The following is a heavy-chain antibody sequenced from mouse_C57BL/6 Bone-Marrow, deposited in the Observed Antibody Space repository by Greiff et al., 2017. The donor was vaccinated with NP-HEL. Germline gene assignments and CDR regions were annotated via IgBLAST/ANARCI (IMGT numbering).Heavy chain of an antibody. Sequence: VKLQESGAELVRPGSSVKLSCKASGYTFTSYWMHWVKQRPIQGLEWIGNIDPSDSETHYNQKFKDKATLTVDKSSSTAYMQLSSLTSEDSAVYYCARGDSSGLFDYWGQGTTLTVSS. D-gene: IGHD3-2*02. V-gene: IGHV1-52*01. J-gene: IGHJ2*01. CDR2: IDPSDSET. CDR3: ARGDSSGLFDY. CDR1: GYTFTSYW.